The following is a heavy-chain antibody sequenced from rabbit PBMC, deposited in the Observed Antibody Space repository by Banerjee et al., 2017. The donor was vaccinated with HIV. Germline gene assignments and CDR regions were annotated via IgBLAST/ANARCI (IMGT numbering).Heavy chain of an antibody. V-gene: IGHV1S17*01. CDR1: GFDFSSNA. J-gene: IGHJ4*01. D-gene: IGHD4-1*01. Sequence: QEQLVESGGGLVQPEGSLTLTCTASGFDFSSNAMCWVRQAPGKGLEYIGWIDTGGSAYYASWVNGRFTISKTSTTVTLQMTSLTAADTATYFCARDLAGVVGWNLNLWGQGTLVTVS. CDR2: IDTGGSA. CDR3: ARDLAGVVGWNLNL.